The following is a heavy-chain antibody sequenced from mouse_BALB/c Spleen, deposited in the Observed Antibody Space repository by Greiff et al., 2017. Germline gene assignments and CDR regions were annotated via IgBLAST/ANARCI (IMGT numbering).Heavy chain of an antibody. CDR3: ARHGNPNGAMDY. Sequence: EVQLQQSGPQLVRPGASVKISCKASGYSFTSYWMHWVKQRPEQGLEWIGRIDPANGNTKYDPKFQGKATITADTSSNTAYLQLSSLTSEDTAVYYCARHGNPNGAMDYWGQGTSVTVSS. CDR1: GYSFTSYW. D-gene: IGHD1-1*01. J-gene: IGHJ4*01. CDR2: IDPANGNT. V-gene: IGHV14-1*02.